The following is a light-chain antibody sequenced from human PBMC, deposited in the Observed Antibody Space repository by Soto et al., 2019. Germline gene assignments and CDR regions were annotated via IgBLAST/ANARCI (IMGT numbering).Light chain of an antibody. V-gene: IGKV3-15*01. CDR1: QRLGRN. CDR3: QQYNHWPPLT. CDR2: GAS. Sequence: EIVMTQSQATLSVSPGERATLSCRASQRLGRNLAWYQQKPGQAPRLLIYGASTRATGIPARFSGSGSGTEFTLTISSLQSEDFAIYSCQQYNHWPPLTFGGGTKVEIK. J-gene: IGKJ4*01.